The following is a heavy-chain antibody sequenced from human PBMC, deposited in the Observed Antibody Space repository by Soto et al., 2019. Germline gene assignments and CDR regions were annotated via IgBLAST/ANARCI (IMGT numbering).Heavy chain of an antibody. CDR3: ARVFYGSGTMLD. Sequence: SVKVSCKASGGTFSSYAISWVRQAPGQGREWMGGIIPIFGTANYAQKFQGRVTITADESTSTAYMELSSLRSEDTAVYYCARVFYGSGTMLDWGQGXLVTVS. CDR1: GGTFSSYA. J-gene: IGHJ4*02. CDR2: IIPIFGTA. D-gene: IGHD3-10*01. V-gene: IGHV1-69*13.